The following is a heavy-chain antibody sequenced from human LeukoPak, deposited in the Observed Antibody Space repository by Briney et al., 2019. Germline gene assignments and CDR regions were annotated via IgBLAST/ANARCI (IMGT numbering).Heavy chain of an antibody. V-gene: IGHV1-69*13. CDR1: GGTLRSNA. D-gene: IGHD3-22*01. CDR3: ARDRGLYYDSENWYFDL. Sequence: VASVRVSCRASGGTLRSNAISWVRQAPGKGLKWMGGIIPIFGTANYAQKFQGRVTITADESTSTAYMELSSLRSEDTAVYYCARDRGLYYDSENWYFDLWGRGTLVTVSS. J-gene: IGHJ2*01. CDR2: IIPIFGTA.